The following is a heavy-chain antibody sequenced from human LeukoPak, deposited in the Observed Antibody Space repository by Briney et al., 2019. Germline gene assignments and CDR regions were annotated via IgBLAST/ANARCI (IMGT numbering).Heavy chain of an antibody. CDR3: TTESYSGTYTLDY. Sequence: GGSLRLSCAASGFTFTNAWMSWVRQAPSKGLEWVGRIKRKTDGGTTDYAAPVKGRFTISRDDSRNTLDLQMNSLKTEDAAVYYCTTESYSGTYTLDYWGQGTLVTVSS. J-gene: IGHJ4*02. CDR1: GFTFTNAW. V-gene: IGHV3-15*01. D-gene: IGHD1-26*01. CDR2: IKRKTDGGTT.